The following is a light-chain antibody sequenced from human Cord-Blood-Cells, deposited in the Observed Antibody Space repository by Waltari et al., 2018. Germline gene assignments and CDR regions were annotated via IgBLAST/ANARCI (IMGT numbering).Light chain of an antibody. Sequence: AIRMTQSPSSFSASTGDRVTITCRASQGISSYLAWDQQKPGKAPKLLIYAASTLQSGVPSGFSGSGSVTDFTLTVSCLQSEDFATYYCQQYYRGYSFGQGTKLEIK. CDR3: QQYYRGYS. V-gene: IGKV1-8*01. J-gene: IGKJ2*03. CDR1: QGISSY. CDR2: AAS.